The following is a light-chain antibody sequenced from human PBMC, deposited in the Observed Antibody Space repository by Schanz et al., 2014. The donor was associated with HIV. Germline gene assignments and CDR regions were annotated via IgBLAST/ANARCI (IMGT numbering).Light chain of an antibody. V-gene: IGLV2-14*01. CDR2: EGT. Sequence: QSALTQPASVSGSPGQSITISCTGTSSDVGVYNYVSWYQQHPGKAPKLIIYEGTKRPSGVSDRFSGSKSGNTASLTISGLQAEDEADYYCSSYTSSSSVVFGGGTKLTVL. CDR3: SSYTSSSSVV. CDR1: SSDVGVYNY. J-gene: IGLJ2*01.